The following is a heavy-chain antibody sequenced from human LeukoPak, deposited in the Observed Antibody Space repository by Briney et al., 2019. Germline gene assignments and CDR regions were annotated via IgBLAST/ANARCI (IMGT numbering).Heavy chain of an antibody. CDR1: GYTFTNYY. CDR3: ARRGSGSHYSPFDY. CDR2: INPSSGST. D-gene: IGHD3-10*01. Sequence: GASVKVSCKASGYTFTNYYIHWVREAPGQGLEWMGIINPSSGSTSYAQKFQDRVTMTRDTSTSTLYLELSSLWSEDTAVYYCARRGSGSHYSPFDYWGQGTLVTVSS. V-gene: IGHV1-46*01. J-gene: IGHJ4*02.